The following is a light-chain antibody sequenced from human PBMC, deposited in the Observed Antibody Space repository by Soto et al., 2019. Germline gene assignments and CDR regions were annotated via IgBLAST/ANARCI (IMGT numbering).Light chain of an antibody. CDR3: QQYNNWPPWT. CDR1: KSVSSN. Sequence: EIVMPQSPATLSVSPGASATLSCRASKSVSSNLAWYQQKPGQAPRLLIYGASTRATGIPARFSGSGSGTQFTLTISSLQSEDFAVYYCQQYNNWPPWTYGQGTKVDIK. CDR2: GAS. V-gene: IGKV3-15*01. J-gene: IGKJ1*01.